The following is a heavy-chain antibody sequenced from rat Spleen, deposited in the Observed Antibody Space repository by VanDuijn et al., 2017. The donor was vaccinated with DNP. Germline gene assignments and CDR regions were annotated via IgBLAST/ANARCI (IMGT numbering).Heavy chain of an antibody. CDR2: ISYDGSST. CDR1: GFTFSDYN. Sequence: EVQLVESGGGLVQPGRSLKLSCAASGFTFSDYNMAWVRQAPKKGLEWVATISYDGSSTYYRDSVKGRFTISRDNAKSTLYLQMDSLRSEDTATYYCARAGYPPMDAWGQGTSVTVSS. CDR3: ARAGYPPMDA. J-gene: IGHJ4*01. V-gene: IGHV5-7*01. D-gene: IGHD1-12*03.